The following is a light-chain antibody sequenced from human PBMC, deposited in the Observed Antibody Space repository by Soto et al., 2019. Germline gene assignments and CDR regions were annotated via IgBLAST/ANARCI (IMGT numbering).Light chain of an antibody. CDR1: QGIGSH. Sequence: DIQMTQFPSSLSASVGDRVTITCRASQGIGSHLAWYQQKPGTVPKLLIYYASTLQSGAPSRFSGSGSGTDFTLTISSLQPEDVATYYCQKYDNVPATFGQGTRLEIK. CDR3: QKYDNVPAT. V-gene: IGKV1-27*01. J-gene: IGKJ5*01. CDR2: YAS.